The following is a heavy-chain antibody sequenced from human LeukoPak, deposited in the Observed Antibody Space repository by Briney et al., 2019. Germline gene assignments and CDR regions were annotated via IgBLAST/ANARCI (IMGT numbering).Heavy chain of an antibody. CDR1: GGTFSSYA. D-gene: IGHD1-14*01. V-gene: IGHV1-69*05. J-gene: IGHJ4*02. Sequence: SVKVSCKASGGTFSSYAISWVRQAPGQGLEWMGGIIPIFGTANYAQKFQGRVTITTDESTSTAYMELSSLTSEDTAIYFCARGTLRSRYFDYWGQGTQVTVSS. CDR2: IIPIFGTA. CDR3: ARGTLRSRYFDY.